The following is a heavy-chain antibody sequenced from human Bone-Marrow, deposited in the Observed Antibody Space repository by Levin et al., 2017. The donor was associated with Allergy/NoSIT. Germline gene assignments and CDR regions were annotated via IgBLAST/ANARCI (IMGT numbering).Heavy chain of an antibody. CDR1: GFRMSSFA. D-gene: IGHD6-19*01. CDR3: AKDHPSSGWPTFES. CDR2: FSNINKA. J-gene: IGHJ4*02. Sequence: GGSLGLSCSSSGFRMSSFAMSWVRQAPGKGLEWVSSFSNINKAYYADSVVGRFTISRDSSRNILYLQMNNLRGEDTAMYYCAKDHPSSGWPTFESWGQGTLVTVSS. V-gene: IGHV3-23*05.